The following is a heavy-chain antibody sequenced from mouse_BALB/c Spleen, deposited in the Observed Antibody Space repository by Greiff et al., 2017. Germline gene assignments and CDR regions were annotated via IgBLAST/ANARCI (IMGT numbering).Heavy chain of an antibody. CDR1: GFTFSSFG. Sequence: EVKLMESGGGLVQPGGSRKLSCAASGFTFSSFGMHWVRQAPETGLEWVAYISSGSSTIYYADTVKGRFTISIDNPKNTLFLQMTSLRSEATAIYSCASDGYCPFDVWGAGTTVTVSS. D-gene: IGHD2-3*01. CDR3: ASDGYCPFDV. J-gene: IGHJ1*01. V-gene: IGHV5-17*02. CDR2: ISSGSSTI.